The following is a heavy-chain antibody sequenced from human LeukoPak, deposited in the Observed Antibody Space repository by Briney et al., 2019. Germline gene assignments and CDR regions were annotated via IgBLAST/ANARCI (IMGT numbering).Heavy chain of an antibody. D-gene: IGHD3-22*01. CDR3: ARVAIPYDISPYYDGYMDV. CDR2: IYYTGST. J-gene: IGHJ6*03. V-gene: IGHV4-59*01. Sequence: SETLSLTCTVSGGSISSYYWSWIRQPAGKGLEWIGYIYYTGSTNYNPPLQSRVTISVDTSKNQFSLKLRSVTAADTAVYYCARVAIPYDISPYYDGYMDVWGKGTTVTVSS. CDR1: GGSISSYY.